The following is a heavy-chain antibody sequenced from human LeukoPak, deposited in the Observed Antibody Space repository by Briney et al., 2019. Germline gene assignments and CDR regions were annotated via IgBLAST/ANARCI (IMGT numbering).Heavy chain of an antibody. D-gene: IGHD2-15*01. CDR2: IYYSGST. Sequence: SETLSLTCTVSGGSLSNYYWNWIRQPPGKGLEWIGYIYYSGSTNYNPSLESRVTISADTSKNHFPLKLSSVTAADTAVYYCARRRSGGNSLDYWGQGTLVTVSS. V-gene: IGHV4-59*08. J-gene: IGHJ4*02. CDR1: GGSLSNYY. CDR3: ARRRSGGNSLDY.